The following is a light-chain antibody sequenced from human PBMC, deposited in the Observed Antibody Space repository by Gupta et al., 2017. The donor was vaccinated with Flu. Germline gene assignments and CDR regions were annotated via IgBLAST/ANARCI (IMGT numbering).Light chain of an antibody. CDR1: QNISKY. CDR3: QQKDSAPRT. J-gene: IGKJ1*01. V-gene: IGKV1-39*01. Sequence: IQMTQSPSSLSASVGDRLTITCRASQNISKYLNWYQQRPGKAPKLLIYGRSTWNSGVPSRFSGSGYGTDFTLTITSLQPEDFATYYCQQKDSAPRTFGQGTKVEIK. CDR2: GRS.